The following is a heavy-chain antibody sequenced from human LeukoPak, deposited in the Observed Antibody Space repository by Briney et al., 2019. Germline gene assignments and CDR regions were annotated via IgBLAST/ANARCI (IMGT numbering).Heavy chain of an antibody. CDR2: ISYDGSNK. J-gene: IGHJ4*02. D-gene: IGHD4-17*01. Sequence: GGSLRLSCAASGFTFSSYGMHWVRQAPGKGLEWVAVISYDGSNKYYADSVKGRFTISRDNSKNTLYLQMNSLRAEDTAVYYCAKDKVTTRYFDYWGQGTLVAVSS. CDR3: AKDKVTTRYFDY. V-gene: IGHV3-30*18. CDR1: GFTFSSYG.